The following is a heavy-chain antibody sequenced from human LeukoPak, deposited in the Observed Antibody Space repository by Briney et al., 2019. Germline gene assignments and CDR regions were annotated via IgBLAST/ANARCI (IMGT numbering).Heavy chain of an antibody. V-gene: IGHV1-2*06. Sequence: ASVKVSCKASGYTFTGYYMHWLRQAPGQGLEWMGRINPNSGGTNYAQKFQGRVTMTRDTSISTAYMELSRLRSDDTAVYYCATGTYYYDSSGYYPDYFDYWGQGTLVTVSS. D-gene: IGHD3-22*01. J-gene: IGHJ4*02. CDR2: INPNSGGT. CDR3: ATGTYYYDSSGYYPDYFDY. CDR1: GYTFTGYY.